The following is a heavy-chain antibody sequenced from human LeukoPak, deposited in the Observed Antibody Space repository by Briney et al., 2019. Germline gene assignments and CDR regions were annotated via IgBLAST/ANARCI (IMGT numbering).Heavy chain of an antibody. CDR3: ARESVRGYCSGGSCYSGAFDI. J-gene: IGHJ3*02. Sequence: ASVKVSCKASGYTFTSYYMHWVRQAPGQGLEWMEIINPSGGSTSYAQKFQGRVTMTRDTSTSTVYMELSSLRSEDTAVYYCARESVRGYCSGGSCYSGAFDIWGQGTMVTVSS. V-gene: IGHV1-46*01. D-gene: IGHD2-15*01. CDR2: INPSGGST. CDR1: GYTFTSYY.